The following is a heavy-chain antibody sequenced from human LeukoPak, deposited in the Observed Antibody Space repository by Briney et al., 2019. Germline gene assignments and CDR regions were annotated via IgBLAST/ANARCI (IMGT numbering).Heavy chain of an antibody. J-gene: IGHJ3*02. CDR1: GGSISSSSYY. D-gene: IGHD6-6*01. Sequence: PSETLSLTCTVSGGSISSSSYYWGWIRQPPGKGLEWVANIKQDGSEKYYVDSVKGRLTISRDNAKNSLYLQMNSLRVEDTAVYYCARIAARDAFDIWGQGTMVTVSS. V-gene: IGHV3-7*01. CDR2: IKQDGSEK. CDR3: ARIAARDAFDI.